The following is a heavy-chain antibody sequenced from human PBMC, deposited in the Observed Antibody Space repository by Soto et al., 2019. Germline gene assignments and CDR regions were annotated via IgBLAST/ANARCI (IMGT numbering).Heavy chain of an antibody. V-gene: IGHV1-69*01. D-gene: IGHD3-22*01. CDR1: GGTFSSYA. CDR2: IIPIFGTA. J-gene: IGHJ4*02. CDR3: ARYTYYYDSSGYPGDLGY. Sequence: QVQLVQSGAEVKKPGSSVKVSCKASGGTFSSYAISWVRQAPGQGLEWMGGIIPIFGTANYAQKFQGRVTITADESTSTAYMELSSLRSEDTAVYYCARYTYYYDSSGYPGDLGYCGQGTLVTVSS.